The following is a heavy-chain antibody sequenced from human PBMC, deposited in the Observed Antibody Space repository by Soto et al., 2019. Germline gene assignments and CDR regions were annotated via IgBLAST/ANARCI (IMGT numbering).Heavy chain of an antibody. CDR2: ISGYNGNT. D-gene: IGHD3-10*01. CDR3: SRFIMVGCWFDRDYYRGMDV. J-gene: IGHJ6*02. Sequence: QVQLVQSGAEVKKPGASVTVSCKTSGYTFSNYGINWVRQAPGQGLEWMGWISGYNGNTNYAQTVQGRVTMTTDTSTGTVNMELRSLKPDATALYSFSRFIMVGCWFDRDYYRGMDVWGHGTTVTVSS. CDR1: GYTFSNYG. V-gene: IGHV1-18*01.